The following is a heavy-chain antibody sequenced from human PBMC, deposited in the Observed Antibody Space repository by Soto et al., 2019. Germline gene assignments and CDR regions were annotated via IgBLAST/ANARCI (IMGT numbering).Heavy chain of an antibody. CDR1: GFTFSRHS. V-gene: IGHV3-21*01. Sequence: KPGGSLRLSCAASGFTFSRHSINWVRQAPGKGLEWVSSIGSSGDYIYYADSVNGRFTISRDNAKNSLYLQMNSLRAEDTAVYYCARDRYSSGSDYWGQGT. D-gene: IGHD3-22*01. J-gene: IGHJ4*02. CDR2: IGSSGDYI. CDR3: ARDRYSSGSDY.